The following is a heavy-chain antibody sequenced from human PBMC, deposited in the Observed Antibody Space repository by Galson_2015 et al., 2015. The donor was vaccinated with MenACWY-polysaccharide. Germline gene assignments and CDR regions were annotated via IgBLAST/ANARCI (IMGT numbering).Heavy chain of an antibody. V-gene: IGHV3-7*01. CDR1: ALTFSSYW. D-gene: IGHD5-18*01. CDR2: IHLAGRNK. J-gene: IGHJ4*02. Sequence: SLRLSCAASALTFSSYWMSWVRQAPGKGLEWVANIHLAGRNKYYVDSVRGRFTVSRDNARNSLYLQMNSLRVEDTAVYYCARQRGYSYGYNDNWGQGTLVTVSS. CDR3: ARQRGYSYGYNDN.